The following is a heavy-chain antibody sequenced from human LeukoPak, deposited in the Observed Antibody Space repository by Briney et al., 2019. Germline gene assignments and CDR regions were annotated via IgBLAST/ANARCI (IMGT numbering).Heavy chain of an antibody. J-gene: IGHJ4*02. V-gene: IGHV3-74*01. Sequence: GGSLRLSCAASGFTFSSYWMHWVRQAPGKGLVWVSRINSDGSSISYADSVKGRFTISRDNAKNTLYLQMNSLRAEDTAVYYCARDRLLNSGYERGIDYWGQGTLVTVSS. CDR2: INSDGSSI. CDR1: GFTFSSYW. D-gene: IGHD5-12*01. CDR3: ARDRLLNSGYERGIDY.